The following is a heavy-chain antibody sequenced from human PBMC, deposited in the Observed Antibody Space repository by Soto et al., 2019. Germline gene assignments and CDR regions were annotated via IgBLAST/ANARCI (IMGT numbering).Heavy chain of an antibody. CDR3: AHVSAGYDKFAY. CDR1: GFSLSTSGVG. Sequence: QITLKESGPTLVKPTQTLTLTCTFSGFSLSTSGVGVGWIRQPPGKALEWLALIYWDDDKRYSPSLKSRLTNTKATSKNQVVLTMTNMDPVDTATYYCAHVSAGYDKFAYWGQGTLVTVSS. CDR2: IYWDDDK. V-gene: IGHV2-5*02. D-gene: IGHD5-12*01. J-gene: IGHJ4*02.